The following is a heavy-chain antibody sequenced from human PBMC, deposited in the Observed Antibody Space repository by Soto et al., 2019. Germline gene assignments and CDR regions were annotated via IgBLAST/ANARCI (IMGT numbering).Heavy chain of an antibody. Sequence: QVQLVQSGAEVKKPGSSVKVSCKASGGTFSSYAISWVRQAPGQGLEWMGGIIPIFGTANYAQKFQGRVTITADISTGTAYRELSSLRSGDTAVYYWAREGGVGATTGWDWGQGTLVTVSS. CDR2: IIPIFGTA. CDR1: GGTFSSYA. D-gene: IGHD1-26*01. V-gene: IGHV1-69*06. J-gene: IGHJ4*02. CDR3: AREGGVGATTGWD.